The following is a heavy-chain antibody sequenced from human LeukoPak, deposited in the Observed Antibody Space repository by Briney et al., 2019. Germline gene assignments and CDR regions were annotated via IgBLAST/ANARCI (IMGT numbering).Heavy chain of an antibody. J-gene: IGHJ5*02. V-gene: IGHV3-21*01. CDR1: GFTFSSYS. CDR3: ARDHYGDYEGWFDP. CDR2: ISSSSSYI. Sequence: GGSLRLSCAASGFTFSSYSMNWVRQAPGKGLEWVSSISSSSSYIYYADSVKGRFTISRDNAKNSLYLQMNSLRAEDTAVYYCARDHYGDYEGWFDPWGQGTLVTVSS. D-gene: IGHD4-17*01.